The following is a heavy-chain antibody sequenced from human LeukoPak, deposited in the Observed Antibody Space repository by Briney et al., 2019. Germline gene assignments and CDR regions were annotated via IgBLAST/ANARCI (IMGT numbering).Heavy chain of an antibody. J-gene: IGHJ6*04. CDR3: ARQVVSADYYYYYGMDV. CDR1: GGTFSSYA. D-gene: IGHD2-2*01. Sequence: GASVKVPCKASGGTFSSYAISWVRQAPGQGLEWMGGIIPIFGTANYAQKFQGRVTITADKSTSTAYMELSSLRSGDTAVYYCARQVVSADYYYYYGMDVWGKGRTVTVSS. CDR2: IIPIFGTA. V-gene: IGHV1-69*06.